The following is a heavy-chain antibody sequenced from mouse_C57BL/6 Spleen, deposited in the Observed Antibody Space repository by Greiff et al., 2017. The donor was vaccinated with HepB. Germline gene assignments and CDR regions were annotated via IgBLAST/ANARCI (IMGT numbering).Heavy chain of an antibody. CDR3: ARRGDYEGFAY. CDR1: GYTFTDYY. V-gene: IGHV1-26*01. Sequence: EVQLQQSGPELVKPGASVKISCKASGYTFTDYYMNWVKQSHGKSLEWIGDINPNNGVTSYNQKFKGKATLTVDKSSSTAYMELRSLTSEDSAVYYCARRGDYEGFAYWGQGTLVTVSA. D-gene: IGHD2-4*01. CDR2: INPNNGVT. J-gene: IGHJ3*01.